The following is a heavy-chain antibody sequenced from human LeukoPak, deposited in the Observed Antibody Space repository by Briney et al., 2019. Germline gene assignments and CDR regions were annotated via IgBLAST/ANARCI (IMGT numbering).Heavy chain of an antibody. CDR3: AREIGPRQLHLWGSAFDY. J-gene: IGHJ4*02. V-gene: IGHV1-46*01. D-gene: IGHD5-18*01. CDR1: GYTFTNYY. Sequence: ASVKVSCKASGYTFTNYYMHWVRQAPGQGLEWMGIINPSGGGTSYAQKFQGRLTMTRDTSTTTVYMELSSLRSEDTAMYYCAREIGPRQLHLWGSAFDYWGQGTLVAVSS. CDR2: INPSGGGT.